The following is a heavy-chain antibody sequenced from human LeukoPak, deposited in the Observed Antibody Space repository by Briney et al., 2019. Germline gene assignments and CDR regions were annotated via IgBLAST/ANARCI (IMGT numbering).Heavy chain of an antibody. CDR2: INSDGSST. CDR3: ARVEWELLNVFDY. Sequence: GGSLRLSCAASGFTFSSYWMHWVRHAPGKGLVWVSRINSDGSSTSYADSVKGRFTISRDNAKNTLYLQMNSLRAEDTAVYYCARVEWELLNVFDYWGQGTLVTVSS. J-gene: IGHJ4*02. D-gene: IGHD1-26*01. CDR1: GFTFSSYW. V-gene: IGHV3-74*01.